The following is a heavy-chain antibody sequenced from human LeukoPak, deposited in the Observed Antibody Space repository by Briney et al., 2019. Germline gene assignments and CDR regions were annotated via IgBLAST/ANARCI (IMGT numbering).Heavy chain of an antibody. D-gene: IGHD7-27*01. J-gene: IGHJ4*02. CDR1: GFTFSSYG. CDR2: ISFAGSHK. CDR3: ARKFLTGRLIDY. Sequence: PGGALRLSCAASGFTFSSYGMHWVRQAPGKGLEWLAVISFAGSHKFYADSVKGRFTISRDTSKNTLYLQMNSLRAEDTALYYCARKFLTGRLIDYWGQGTLVTVSS. V-gene: IGHV3-30*03.